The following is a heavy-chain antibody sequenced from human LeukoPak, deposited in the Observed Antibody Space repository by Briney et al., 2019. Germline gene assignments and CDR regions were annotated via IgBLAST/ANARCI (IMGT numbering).Heavy chain of an antibody. CDR1: GYSFIVYY. D-gene: IGHD1-26*01. J-gene: IGHJ4*02. CDR2: INPDNGAT. V-gene: IGHV1-2*02. Sequence: GASVKVSCKASGYSFIVYYVHWVRQAPGQGLEWMGWINPDNGATNYAQNFQGRVTMTRDTSINTVYMEISRLRSDDTAVFYCVRDPAPTIEDLDYWGQGTLVTVSS. CDR3: VRDPAPTIEDLDY.